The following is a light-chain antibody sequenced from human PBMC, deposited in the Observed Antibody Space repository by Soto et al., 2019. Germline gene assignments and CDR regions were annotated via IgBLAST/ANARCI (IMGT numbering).Light chain of an antibody. Sequence: QSALTQPASVSGSPGQSITISCTGNSSDVGGYNYVSWYQQHPGKAPKLMIYDVSNRPSGVSNRFSGSKSGNTASRTISGLQAEDEADYYCSSYTSSSTSFGTGTKLTVL. V-gene: IGLV2-14*01. CDR2: DVS. CDR3: SSYTSSSTS. J-gene: IGLJ1*01. CDR1: SSDVGGYNY.